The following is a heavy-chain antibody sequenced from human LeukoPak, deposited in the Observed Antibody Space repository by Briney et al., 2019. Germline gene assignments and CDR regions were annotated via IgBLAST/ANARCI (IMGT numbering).Heavy chain of an antibody. D-gene: IGHD4/OR15-4a*01. CDR3: ATWVLRTFFGSKYYFDY. CDR2: INHGGST. V-gene: IGHV4-34*01. Sequence: SETLSLTCAVYGGSFSGYYWSWIRQPPGKGLEWIGEINHGGSTNYNPSLKSRVTISVDTSKNQFSLKLSPVTAADTAVYYCATWVLRTFFGSKYYFDYWGQGTLVAVSS. J-gene: IGHJ4*02. CDR1: GGSFSGYY.